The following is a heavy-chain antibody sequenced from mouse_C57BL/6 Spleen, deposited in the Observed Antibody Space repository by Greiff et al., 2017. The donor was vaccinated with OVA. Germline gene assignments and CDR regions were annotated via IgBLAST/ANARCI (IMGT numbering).Heavy chain of an antibody. CDR2: IDPEDGET. CDR3: ASHYYGSSPPYAMDY. J-gene: IGHJ4*01. Sequence: EVQLQQSGAELVKPGASVKLSCTASGFNIKDYYMHWVKQRTEQGLEWIGRIDPEDGETKYAPKFQGKATITADTSSNTAYLQLSSLTSEDTAVCYCASHYYGSSPPYAMDYWGQGTSVTVSS. CDR1: GFNIKDYY. D-gene: IGHD1-1*01. V-gene: IGHV14-2*01.